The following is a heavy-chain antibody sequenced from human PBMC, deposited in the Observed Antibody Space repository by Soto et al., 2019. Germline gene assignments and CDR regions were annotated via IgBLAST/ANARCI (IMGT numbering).Heavy chain of an antibody. D-gene: IGHD3-10*01. CDR2: IYYSGST. V-gene: IGHV4-59*12. Sequence: SETLSLTCTVSGGSISSYYWSWIRQPPGKGLEWIGYIYYSGSTNYNPSLKSRLTISVDTSKNQFSLKLSSVTAADTAVYYCAREEAGAFDIWGQGTMVTVS. CDR1: GGSISSYY. CDR3: AREEAGAFDI. J-gene: IGHJ3*02.